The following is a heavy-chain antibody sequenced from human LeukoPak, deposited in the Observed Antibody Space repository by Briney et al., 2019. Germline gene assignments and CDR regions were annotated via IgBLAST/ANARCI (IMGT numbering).Heavy chain of an antibody. CDR1: GGSFSSYY. V-gene: IGHV4-59*01. J-gene: IGHJ4*02. CDR2: IYYSGST. CDR3: ARGGGAFGGVIGEDY. Sequence: SETLSLTCAVYGGSFSSYYWSWIRQPPGKGLEWIGYIYYSGSTNYNPSLKSRVTISVDTSKNQFSLKLSSVTAADTAVYYCARGGGAFGGVIGEDYWGQGTLVTVSS. D-gene: IGHD3-16*02.